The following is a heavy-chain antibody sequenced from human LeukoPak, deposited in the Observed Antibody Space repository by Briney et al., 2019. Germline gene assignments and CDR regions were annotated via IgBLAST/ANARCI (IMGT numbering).Heavy chain of an antibody. J-gene: IGHJ4*02. D-gene: IGHD3-10*01. CDR3: ARGLRGSGTYYPYFDY. CDR2: TYYSGST. Sequence: KPSETLSLTCTVSGGSISRGDYYWSWIRQPPGKGLEWIEYTYYSGSTYYNPSLKSRVTISVDTSKNQFSLKLSSVTAADTAVYYCARGLRGSGTYYPYFDYRGQGTLVTVSS. V-gene: IGHV4-30-4*01. CDR1: GGSISRGDYY.